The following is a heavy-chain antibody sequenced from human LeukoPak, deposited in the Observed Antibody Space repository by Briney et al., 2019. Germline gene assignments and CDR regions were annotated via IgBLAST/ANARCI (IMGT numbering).Heavy chain of an antibody. V-gene: IGHV3-48*03. Sequence: GGSLRLSCAASGFTFSSYEMNWVRQAPGKGLEWVSYISSSGSTIYYADSVKGRFTISRDNAKNSLYLQMNSLRAEDTAVYYCARDTDHSSSFGLLIWGQGTLVTVSS. CDR2: ISSSGSTI. CDR3: ARDTDHSSSFGLLI. D-gene: IGHD6-13*01. J-gene: IGHJ4*02. CDR1: GFTFSSYE.